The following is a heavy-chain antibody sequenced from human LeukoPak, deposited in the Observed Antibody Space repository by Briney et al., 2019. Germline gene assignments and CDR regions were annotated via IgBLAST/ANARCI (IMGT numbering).Heavy chain of an antibody. CDR1: GFTFSSYA. D-gene: IGHD6-13*01. J-gene: IGHJ6*02. V-gene: IGHV3-30*04. CDR3: ARDQIAAAGLAYYYYGMDV. CDR2: ISYDGSNK. Sequence: GGSLRLSCAASGFTFSSYAMRWVRQAPGKGLEWVAVISYDGSNKYYADSVKGRFTISRDNSKNTLYLQMNSLRAEDTAVYYCARDQIAAAGLAYYYYGMDVWGQGTTVTVSS.